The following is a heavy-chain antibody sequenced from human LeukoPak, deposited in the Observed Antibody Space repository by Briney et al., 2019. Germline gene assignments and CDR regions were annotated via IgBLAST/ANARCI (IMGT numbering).Heavy chain of an antibody. CDR1: GGSVSSGSYY. CDR2: IYYSGST. D-gene: IGHD3-10*01. Sequence: PSETLSLTCTVSGGSVSSGSYYWSWIRQPPGKGLEWIGYIYYSGSTNYNPSLKSRVTISVDTSKNQFSLKLSSVTAADTAVCYCAVGVGGSFDYWGQGTLVTVSS. J-gene: IGHJ4*02. CDR3: AVGVGGSFDY. V-gene: IGHV4-61*01.